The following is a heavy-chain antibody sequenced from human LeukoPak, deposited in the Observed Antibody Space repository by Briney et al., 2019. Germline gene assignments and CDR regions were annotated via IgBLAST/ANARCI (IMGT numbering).Heavy chain of an antibody. CDR3: ARSNGHFDF. Sequence: PGGSLRLSCAASGFTFSPYSMNGVRQAPGKGLEGVSYITGSSTTIYYADSVKGRFTISRDNAKNSLYLQMNSLRAEDTAVYYCARSNGHFDFWGQGTLVTVSS. D-gene: IGHD4-11*01. V-gene: IGHV3-48*01. CDR2: ITGSSTTI. J-gene: IGHJ4*02. CDR1: GFTFSPYS.